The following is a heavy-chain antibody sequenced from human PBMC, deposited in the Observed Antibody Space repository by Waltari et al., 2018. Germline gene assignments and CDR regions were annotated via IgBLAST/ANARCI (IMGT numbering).Heavy chain of an antibody. D-gene: IGHD6-13*01. Sequence: QVQLQESGPGLVKPSQTLSLTCTVSGGSISSGSYYWSWIRQPAGKGLEWIGYIYTRGSTNYNPSLKSRVTIAVDTSKNQFSLKLSSVTAADTAVYYCARDTRMGAAAFGLDYWGQGTLVTVSS. CDR2: IYTRGST. CDR3: ARDTRMGAAAFGLDY. CDR1: GGSISSGSYY. V-gene: IGHV4-61*09. J-gene: IGHJ4*02.